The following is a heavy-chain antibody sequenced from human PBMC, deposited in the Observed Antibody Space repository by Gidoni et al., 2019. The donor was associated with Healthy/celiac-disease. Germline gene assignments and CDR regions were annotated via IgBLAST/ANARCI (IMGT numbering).Heavy chain of an antibody. J-gene: IGHJ4*02. CDR2: ISYDGSNK. D-gene: IGHD5-12*01. Sequence: QVQLVESGGGVVQPGRSLRLSCAASGCTFSSYGMHWVRQAPGKGLGWVAVISYDGSNKYYADSLKGRFTISRDNSKNTLYLQMDSLRAEDTAVYYCAKEQRRWLQSLDYWGQGTLVTVSS. CDR3: AKEQRRWLQSLDY. V-gene: IGHV3-30*18. CDR1: GCTFSSYG.